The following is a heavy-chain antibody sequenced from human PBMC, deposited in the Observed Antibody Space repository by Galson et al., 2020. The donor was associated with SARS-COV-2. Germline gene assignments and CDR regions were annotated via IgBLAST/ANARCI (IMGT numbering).Heavy chain of an antibody. V-gene: IGHV4-39*07. J-gene: IGHJ4*02. CDR3: ASSYFYDSFKYLYYFDY. D-gene: IGHD3-22*01. CDR2: IYYSGRT. CDR1: GGSISSSSYY. Sequence: SETLSLTCTVSGGSISSSSYYWGWIRQPPGKGLEWIGSIYYSGRTYYNPSLKSRVTISVDTSRNQFSLQLNSVTAADTAVYYCASSYFYDSFKYLYYFDYWGQGTLVTVSS.